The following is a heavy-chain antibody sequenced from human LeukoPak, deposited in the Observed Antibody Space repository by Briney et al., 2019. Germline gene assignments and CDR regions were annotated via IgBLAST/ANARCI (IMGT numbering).Heavy chain of an antibody. CDR3: ARGRWEQLTEHAFDI. CDR1: GFTFSLYS. CDR2: ISSSSSTI. J-gene: IGHJ3*02. D-gene: IGHD1/OR15-1a*01. Sequence: PGGSLRLSCAASGFTFSLYSLNWVRQAPGKGLEWVSYISSSSSTIYYADSVKGRFTISRDNAKNSLYLQMNSLRDEDTAVYYCARGRWEQLTEHAFDIWGQGTMVTVSS. V-gene: IGHV3-48*02.